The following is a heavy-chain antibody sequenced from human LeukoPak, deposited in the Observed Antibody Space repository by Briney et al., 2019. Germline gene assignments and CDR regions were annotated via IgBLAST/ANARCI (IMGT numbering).Heavy chain of an antibody. J-gene: IGHJ4*02. CDR1: GFSVSANY. CDR2: FYIGGHSYHRDATT. V-gene: IGHV3-53*05. CDR3: AHSYDFDSSGYPRPTAF. Sequence: GGSLRLSCAASGFSVSANYMSWVRQAPGKGLEWVSVFYIGGHSYHRDATTYYADSVKGRFTISGDKFENKVYLQLNSLRPDDTAVYYCAHSYDFDSSGYPRPTAFWGPGTLVTVSS. D-gene: IGHD3-22*01.